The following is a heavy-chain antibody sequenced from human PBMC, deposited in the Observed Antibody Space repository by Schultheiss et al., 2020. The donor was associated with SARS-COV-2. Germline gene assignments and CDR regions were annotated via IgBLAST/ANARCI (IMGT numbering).Heavy chain of an antibody. D-gene: IGHD5-18*01. Sequence: GGSLRLSCAASGFTFDDYAMHWVRQAPGKGLEWVSGISWNSGSIGYADSVKGRFTISRDNAKNSLYLQMNSLRAEDTALYYCAKGKPRRGYSYGPFDYWGQGTLVTVSS. V-gene: IGHV3-9*01. J-gene: IGHJ4*02. CDR1: GFTFDDYA. CDR3: AKGKPRRGYSYGPFDY. CDR2: ISWNSGSI.